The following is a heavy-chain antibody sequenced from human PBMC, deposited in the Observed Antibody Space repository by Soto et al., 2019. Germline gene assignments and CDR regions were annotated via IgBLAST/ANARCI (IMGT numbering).Heavy chain of an antibody. CDR1: GFTLSNYS. CDR2: IDSDGSRI. Sequence: PGGALRLSRAASGFTLSNYSNHRVRQAPGKGLVWVSRIDSDGSRITYADFVKGRFTISRDNAKNTVYLHMNSLTAEDTAVYYRVRTSLVVAVATREDFWGQGTLVTVSS. V-gene: IGHV3-74*01. D-gene: IGHD2-15*01. CDR3: VRTSLVVAVATREDF. J-gene: IGHJ4*02.